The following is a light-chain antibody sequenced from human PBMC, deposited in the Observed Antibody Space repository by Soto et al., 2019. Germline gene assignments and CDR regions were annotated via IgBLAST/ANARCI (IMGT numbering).Light chain of an antibody. CDR2: AAS. CDR1: QGVRND. Sequence: AIQMTQSPSSLSASVGDRFTITCRASQGVRNDLGWYQQKPGKAPKVLIYAASILRGGVPSRFSGSVSGTDFTLTISSLQPEDFATYYCVQDYNYPITFGQGTRLEIK. CDR3: VQDYNYPIT. J-gene: IGKJ5*01. V-gene: IGKV1-6*01.